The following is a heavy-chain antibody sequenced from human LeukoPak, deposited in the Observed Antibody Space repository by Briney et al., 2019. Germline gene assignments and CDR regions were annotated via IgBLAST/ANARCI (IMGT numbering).Heavy chain of an antibody. D-gene: IGHD2-2*01. CDR2: ISYDGSNK. CDR1: GFTFSSYA. J-gene: IGHJ5*02. V-gene: IGHV3-30*04. CDR3: ARDGNVVVPAALDP. Sequence: QPGRSLRLSCAASGFTFSSYAMHWVRQAPGKGLEWVAVISYDGSNKYYADSVKGRFTISRDNSKNTLYLQMNSLRAEDTAVYYCARDGNVVVPAALDPWGQGTLVTVSS.